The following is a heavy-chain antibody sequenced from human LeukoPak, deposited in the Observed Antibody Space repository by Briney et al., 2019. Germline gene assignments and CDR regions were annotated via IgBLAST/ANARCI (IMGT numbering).Heavy chain of an antibody. V-gene: IGHV4-59*01. CDR1: GGSISGYY. CDR2: IYSSVNT. Sequence: SETLSLTCTVSGGSISGYYWSWIRQPPGKGLEWIGYIYSSVNTVYNPSLKSRVTISLDTSKNQFSLKLSSVTAADTAMYYCARGLVKPSTYSSGGNCPLVYWGQGTLVTVSS. D-gene: IGHD2-15*01. CDR3: ARGLVKPSTYSSGGNCPLVY. J-gene: IGHJ4*02.